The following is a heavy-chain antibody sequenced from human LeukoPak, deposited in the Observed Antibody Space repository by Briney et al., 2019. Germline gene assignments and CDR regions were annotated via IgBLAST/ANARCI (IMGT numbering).Heavy chain of an antibody. J-gene: IGHJ4*02. D-gene: IGHD6-19*01. CDR3: SFERARSGRGSGWRIFDY. CDR1: GFTFSTYA. CDR2: ISRSGDST. V-gene: IGHV3-23*01. Sequence: QPGASLRLSCAASGFTFSTYAMTWLRQAPGKGLEGGSAISRSGDSTYYADSVKGRFTISRDNSKNTLYLQMNSLRVADTDVYYCSFERARSGRGSGWRIFDYWGQGTLVTVSS.